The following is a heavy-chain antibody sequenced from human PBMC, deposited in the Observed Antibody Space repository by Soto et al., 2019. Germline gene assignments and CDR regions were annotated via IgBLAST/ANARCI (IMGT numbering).Heavy chain of an antibody. CDR3: VREGHYYFDY. CDR1: GFTFSAYE. V-gene: IGHV3-48*03. Sequence: PGGSLRLSCAASGFTFSAYEMHWVRQAPGQGLEWVSYISKSGGTTYYADSVKGRFTISRDDAKNSVYLQMSSLRTEDMAVYKCVREGHYYFDYWGQGALVTVSS. J-gene: IGHJ4*02. CDR2: ISKSGGTT.